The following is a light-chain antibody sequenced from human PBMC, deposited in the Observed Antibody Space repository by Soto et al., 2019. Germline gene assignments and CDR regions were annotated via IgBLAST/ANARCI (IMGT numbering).Light chain of an antibody. CDR1: SGHSSYA. J-gene: IGLJ3*02. V-gene: IGLV4-69*01. CDR3: QTWGTGPWV. Sequence: QSVLTQSPSASASLGASVKLTCTLSSGHSSYAIAWHQQQPEKGPRYLMKLNSDGSHSKGDGIPDRFSGSSSGAERYLTIPSLQSEDGAAYYCQTWGTGPWVFGGGTKLTVL. CDR2: LNSDGSH.